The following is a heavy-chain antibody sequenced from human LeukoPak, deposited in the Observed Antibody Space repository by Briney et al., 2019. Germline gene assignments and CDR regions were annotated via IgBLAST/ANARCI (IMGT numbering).Heavy chain of an antibody. CDR2: IYHSGST. D-gene: IGHD3-22*01. Sequence: KTSETLSLTCAVSGYSISSGYYWGWSRPPPGKGLEWTGSIYHSGSTYYNPSLKSRVTISVDTSKNQFSLKLSSVSAADTAVYYCASSLRYYDSSGYYYFDYWGQGTLVTVSS. CDR3: ASSLRYYDSSGYYYFDY. CDR1: GYSISSGYY. V-gene: IGHV4-38-2*01. J-gene: IGHJ4*02.